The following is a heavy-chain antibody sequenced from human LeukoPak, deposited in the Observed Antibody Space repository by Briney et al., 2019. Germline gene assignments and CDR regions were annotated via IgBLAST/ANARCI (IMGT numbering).Heavy chain of an antibody. J-gene: IGHJ6*02. Sequence: GGSLRLSCAASGFTFSSYEMNWVRQAPGKGLEWVSYISSSGSTIYYADSVKGRFTISRDNAKNSLYLQMNSLRAEDTAVYYCARRGVYYYYGMDVWGQGTTVTVSS. V-gene: IGHV3-48*03. CDR1: GFTFSSYE. D-gene: IGHD2-8*01. CDR2: ISSSGSTI. CDR3: ARRGVYYYYGMDV.